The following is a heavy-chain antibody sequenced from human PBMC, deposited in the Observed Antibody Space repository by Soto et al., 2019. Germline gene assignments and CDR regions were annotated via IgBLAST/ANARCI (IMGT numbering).Heavy chain of an antibody. CDR1: GFSVISNY. CDR2: IDSGGST. V-gene: IGHV3-53*01. D-gene: IGHD5-18*01. CDR3: ARGWIQLWFDYYYGMDV. J-gene: IGHJ6*02. Sequence: GGSLRLSCEASGFSVISNYMSWVRQAPGKGLEWVSVIDSGGSTYHADSVKGRFTMSRDIAKNTVYLQMNSLRAEDAAVYYCARGWIQLWFDYYYGMDVWGQGTTVTVSS.